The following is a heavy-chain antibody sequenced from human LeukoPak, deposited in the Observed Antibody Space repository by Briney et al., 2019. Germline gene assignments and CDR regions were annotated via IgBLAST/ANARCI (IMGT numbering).Heavy chain of an antibody. CDR3: ARGQGGSSR. CDR2: INHSGST. Sequence: SETQSLTCAVYGGSFSGYYWSWIRQPPGKGLEWIGEINHSGSTNYNPSLKSRVTISVDTSKNQFSLKLSSVTAADTAVYYCARGQGGSSRWGQGTLVTVSS. CDR1: GGSFSGYY. D-gene: IGHD1-26*01. J-gene: IGHJ4*02. V-gene: IGHV4-34*01.